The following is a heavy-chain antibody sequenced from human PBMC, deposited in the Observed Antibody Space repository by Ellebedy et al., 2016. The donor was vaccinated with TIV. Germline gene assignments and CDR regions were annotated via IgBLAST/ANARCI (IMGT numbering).Heavy chain of an antibody. V-gene: IGHV5-10-1*01. CDR2: IDPSDSYT. Sequence: GESLKISXQASGYFFANNYITWVRQMPGKGLEWMGRIDPSDSYTNYRPSLQGHVTISADKSITTAYLQWNSLKASDTAMYYCARKDFIRGTEDWGQGTLVTVSS. CDR3: ARKDFIRGTED. D-gene: IGHD3-10*01. J-gene: IGHJ4*02. CDR1: GYFFANNY.